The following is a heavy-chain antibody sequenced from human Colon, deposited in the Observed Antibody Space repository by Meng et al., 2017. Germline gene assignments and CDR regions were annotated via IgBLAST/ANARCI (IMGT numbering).Heavy chain of an antibody. CDR2: TSHSGST. J-gene: IGHJ4*02. D-gene: IGHD3-22*01. Sequence: VHAAASGQGLGKHSATLSATGAGSGGSISRSDWWSWVRQPPGKGLEWIGETSHSGSTNYSPSLKSRVTISLDKSKNQLSLKLNSVTAADTAVYYCASSDYYRSDYWGQGTLVTVSS. V-gene: IGHV4-4*02. CDR3: ASSDYYRSDY. CDR1: GGSISRSDW.